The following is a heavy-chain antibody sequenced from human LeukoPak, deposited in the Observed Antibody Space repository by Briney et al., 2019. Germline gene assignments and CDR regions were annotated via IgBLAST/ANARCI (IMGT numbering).Heavy chain of an antibody. CDR3: ARSRQYSSGWYFFDY. CDR2: ISAYNGNT. CDR1: GYTFTSYG. V-gene: IGHV1-18*01. Sequence: ASVKVSCTASGYTFTSYGISWVRQAPGQGLEWIGWISAYNGNTNYAQKLQGRVTMTTDTSTNTAYMELRSLRSDDTAVYYCARSRQYSSGWYFFDYWGQGTLVTVSS. J-gene: IGHJ4*02. D-gene: IGHD6-19*01.